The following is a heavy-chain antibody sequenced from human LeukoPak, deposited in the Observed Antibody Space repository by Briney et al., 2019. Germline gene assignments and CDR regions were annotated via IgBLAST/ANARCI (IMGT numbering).Heavy chain of an antibody. CDR3: AKSEGPYYYYYMDV. CDR1: GFTFSSYA. Sequence: GGSLRLSCAASGFTFSSYAMSWVRQAPGKGLEWVSAISGSGGSTYYADSVKGRFTISRDNSKNTLYLQMNSLRVEDTAVYYCAKSEGPYYYYYMDVWGKGTTVTVSS. J-gene: IGHJ6*03. CDR2: ISGSGGST. V-gene: IGHV3-23*01.